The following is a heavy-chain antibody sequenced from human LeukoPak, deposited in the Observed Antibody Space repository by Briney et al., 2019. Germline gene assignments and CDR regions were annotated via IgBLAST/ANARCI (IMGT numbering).Heavy chain of an antibody. J-gene: IGHJ4*02. CDR1: GYTFVSYG. CDR3: AREKRVVRGLDY. Sequence: ASVKVSCKASGYTFVSYGITWVRQAPGQGLEWMGWISVYNGDTKYAQNLQGRVTLTTDTSTSTAYMELRSLRSDDTAVYYCAREKRVVRGLDYWGQGTLVTVSS. CDR2: ISVYNGDT. V-gene: IGHV1-18*04. D-gene: IGHD3-10*01.